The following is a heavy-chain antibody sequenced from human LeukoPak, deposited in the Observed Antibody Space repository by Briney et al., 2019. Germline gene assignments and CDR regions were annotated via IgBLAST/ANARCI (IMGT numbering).Heavy chain of an antibody. CDR3: AKDLVLTAAGMERRDY. CDR1: GFTFSSYA. V-gene: IGHV3-23*01. CDR2: ISGSGGST. J-gene: IGHJ4*02. Sequence: GGSLRLSCAASGFTFSSYAMSWVRQAPGKGLEWVSAISGSGGSTYYADSVKGRFTISRDNSKNTLYLQMNSLRAEDTAVYYCAKDLVLTAAGMERRDYWGQGTLVTVSS. D-gene: IGHD6-13*01.